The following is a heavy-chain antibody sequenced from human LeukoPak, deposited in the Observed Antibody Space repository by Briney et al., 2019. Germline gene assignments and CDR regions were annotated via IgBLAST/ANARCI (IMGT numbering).Heavy chain of an antibody. CDR1: GYTFTSYG. Sequence: ASVKVSCKASGYTFTSYGISWVRQAPGQGLEWMGWISAYNGNTNYAQKLQGRVTMTTDTSTSTAYMELRSLRSDDTAVYYRARAPFYYDILTGYYSSRYYFDYWGQGTLVTVSS. CDR2: ISAYNGNT. V-gene: IGHV1-18*01. CDR3: ARAPFYYDILTGYYSSRYYFDY. D-gene: IGHD3-9*01. J-gene: IGHJ4*02.